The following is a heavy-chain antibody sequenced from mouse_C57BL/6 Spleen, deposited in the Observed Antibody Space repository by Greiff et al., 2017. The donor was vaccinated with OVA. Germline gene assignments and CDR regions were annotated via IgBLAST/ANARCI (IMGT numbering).Heavy chain of an antibody. D-gene: IGHD1-1*01. CDR2: IWSGGST. CDR1: GFSLTSYG. Sequence: VKLQESGPGLMQPSQSLSITCTVSGFSLTSYGVHWVRQSPGKGLEWLGVIWSGGSTDYNAAFISRLSISKDNSKSQVFFKMNSLQADDTAIYYCASITTVVADYYAMDYWGQGTSVTVSS. CDR3: ASITTVVADYYAMDY. J-gene: IGHJ4*01. V-gene: IGHV2-2*01.